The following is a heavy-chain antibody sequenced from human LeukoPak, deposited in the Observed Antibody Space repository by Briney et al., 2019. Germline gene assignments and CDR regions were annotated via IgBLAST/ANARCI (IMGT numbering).Heavy chain of an antibody. J-gene: IGHJ4*02. CDR3: ASLFSFPD. D-gene: IGHD2/OR15-2a*01. CDR2: IDSAGSGT. V-gene: IGHV3-74*01. Sequence: GGSLRLSCAASGFTFSNYWMHWVRQAPGKGLVWVSRIDSAGSGTSYADSVKGRFTISRDNAKNTLYLQMNSLRAEDTAVYYCASLFSFPDWGQGTLVTVSS. CDR1: GFTFSNYW.